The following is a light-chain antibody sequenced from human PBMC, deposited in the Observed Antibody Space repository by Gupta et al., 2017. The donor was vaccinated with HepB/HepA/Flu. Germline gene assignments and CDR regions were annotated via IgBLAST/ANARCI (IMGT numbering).Light chain of an antibody. V-gene: IGKV1-17*01. Sequence: DIQMTQSQSSLSASLGDKVTITCRASQGIRNDLGWYQQKPGKAPKRLIYAASSLQSGVPSRFSGSGSRTEITITSSILQAEDFATYCCLQNNRYPLTFGGGTKVEIK. CDR2: AAS. J-gene: IGKJ4*01. CDR1: QGIRND. CDR3: LQNNRYPLT.